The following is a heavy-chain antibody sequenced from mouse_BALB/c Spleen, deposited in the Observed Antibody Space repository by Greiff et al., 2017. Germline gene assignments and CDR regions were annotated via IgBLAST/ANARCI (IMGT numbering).Heavy chain of an antibody. CDR3: ARSYDGYRYYAMDY. Sequence: VKLMESGPGLVQPSQSLSITCTVSGFSLTSYGVHWVRQSPGKGLEWLGVIWSGGSTDYNAAFISRLSISKDNSKSQVFFKMNSLQANDTAIYYCARSYDGYRYYAMDYWGQGTSDTVSS. D-gene: IGHD2-3*01. J-gene: IGHJ4*01. CDR1: GFSLTSYG. V-gene: IGHV2-2*02. CDR2: IWSGGST.